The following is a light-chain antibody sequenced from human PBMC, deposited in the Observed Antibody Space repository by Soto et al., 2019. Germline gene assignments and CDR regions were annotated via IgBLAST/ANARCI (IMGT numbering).Light chain of an antibody. CDR2: DAS. J-gene: IGKJ1*01. V-gene: IGKV1-5*01. CDR3: QQYVSSPWA. Sequence: DIPMTQSPSTLSASVGDIVTITCRASQSISSWLAWYQQKPGKAPKVLIYDASGLESGVPSRFSGSGSGTDFNLTISRLEPEDFAVYYCQQYVSSPWAFGQGTKVDIK. CDR1: QSISSW.